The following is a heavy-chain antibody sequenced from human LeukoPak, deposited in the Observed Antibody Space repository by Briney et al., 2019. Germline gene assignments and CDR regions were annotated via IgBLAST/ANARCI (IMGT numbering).Heavy chain of an antibody. V-gene: IGHV3-23*01. Sequence: GGSLRLSCAASGFTFSSYAMSWVRQAPGKGLEWVSGFSGGGGSTYYADSVKGRFTISRDNSKNTLYLQMNSLRAEDTAAYYCAKGTSGVTRYYFDYWGQGTLVTVSS. J-gene: IGHJ4*02. CDR3: AKGTSGVTRYYFDY. CDR1: GFTFSSYA. CDR2: FSGGGGST. D-gene: IGHD4-17*01.